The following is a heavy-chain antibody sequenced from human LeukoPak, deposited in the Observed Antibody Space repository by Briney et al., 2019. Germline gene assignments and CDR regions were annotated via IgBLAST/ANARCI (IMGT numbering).Heavy chain of an antibody. Sequence: GGSLRLSCAASGFTFSSYVMSWVRQAPGKGLEWVSGISGSGGSTYYADSVKGRFTISRDNAKNSLYLQMNSLRADDTATYYCARGFNYAFDYWGQGTLVTVSS. CDR1: GFTFSSYV. D-gene: IGHD2-2*01. CDR2: ISGSGGST. CDR3: ARGFNYAFDY. V-gene: IGHV3-23*01. J-gene: IGHJ4*02.